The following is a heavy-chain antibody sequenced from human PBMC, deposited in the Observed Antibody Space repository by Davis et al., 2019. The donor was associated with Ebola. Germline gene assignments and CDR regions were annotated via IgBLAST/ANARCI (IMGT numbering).Heavy chain of an antibody. D-gene: IGHD3-22*01. CDR1: GGSISSYY. V-gene: IGHV4-59*12. CDR3: ARRRGTYYYDSSGYYYFDY. CDR2: IYYSGST. Sequence: GSLRLSCTVSGGSISSYYWSWIRQPPGKGLEWIGYIYYSGSTNYNPSLKSRVTISVDTSKNQFSLKLSSVTAADTAVYYCARRRGTYYYDSSGYYYFDYWGQGTLVTVSS. J-gene: IGHJ4*02.